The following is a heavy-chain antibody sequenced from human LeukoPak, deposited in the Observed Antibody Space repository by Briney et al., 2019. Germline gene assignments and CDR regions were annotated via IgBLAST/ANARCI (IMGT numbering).Heavy chain of an antibody. CDR1: GYTFTGNY. D-gene: IGHD3-3*01. CDR2: INPNSGGP. CDR3: ARDRYDFWSGPVDY. Sequence: GASVKVSCKASGYTFTGNYIHWVRQASGQGLEWMGWINPNSGGPNYAQKFQGRVTMTLDTSISTAYMELSRLTSDDTAVYYCARDRYDFWSGPVDYWGQGTLSPSPQ. J-gene: IGHJ4*02. V-gene: IGHV1-2*02.